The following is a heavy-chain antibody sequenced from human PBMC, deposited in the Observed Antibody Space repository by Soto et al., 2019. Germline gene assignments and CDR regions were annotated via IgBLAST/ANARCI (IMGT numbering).Heavy chain of an antibody. CDR2: ISAYNGNT. V-gene: IGHV1-18*01. D-gene: IGHD3-10*01. Sequence: GASVKVSCKASGYTFTSYGISWVRQAPGQRLEWMGWISAYNGNTNYAQKLQGRVTMTTDTSTSTAYMELRSLRSDDTAVYYCARDRGSGSKYYYYYGMDVWGQGTTVTVSS. CDR1: GYTFTSYG. CDR3: ARDRGSGSKYYYYYGMDV. J-gene: IGHJ6*02.